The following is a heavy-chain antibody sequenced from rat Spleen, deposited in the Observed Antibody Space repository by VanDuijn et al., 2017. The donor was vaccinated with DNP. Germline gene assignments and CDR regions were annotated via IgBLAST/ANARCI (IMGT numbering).Heavy chain of an antibody. CDR3: ARQKNWGYFDY. CDR2: INGDGDKS. V-gene: IGHV5-58*01. CDR1: GFTFSSYW. D-gene: IGHD5-1*01. Sequence: EVQLVETGGGLVQPGRSLKLSCVASGFTFSSYWMYWIRQAPGQGLEWVASINGDGDKSYYPDSVKGRFTISRNNAENTVYLQMNSLRSEDTATYYCARQKNWGYFDYWGQGVMVTVSS. J-gene: IGHJ2*01.